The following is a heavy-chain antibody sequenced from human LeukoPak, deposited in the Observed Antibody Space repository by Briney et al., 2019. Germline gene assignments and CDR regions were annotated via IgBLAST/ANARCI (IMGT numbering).Heavy chain of an antibody. D-gene: IGHD3-22*01. CDR2: IHTSGST. V-gene: IGHV4-4*07. CDR1: GNSISSYY. CDR3: ARDQYYYDSSGYYRFDY. Sequence: PSETLSLTCTVSGNSISSYYWSWIRQPAGKGLEWIGRIHTSGSTNYNSSLKSRVTVSVDMSKNQFSLKLSSVTAADTAVYYCARDQYYYDSSGYYRFDYWGQGTLVTVSS. J-gene: IGHJ4*02.